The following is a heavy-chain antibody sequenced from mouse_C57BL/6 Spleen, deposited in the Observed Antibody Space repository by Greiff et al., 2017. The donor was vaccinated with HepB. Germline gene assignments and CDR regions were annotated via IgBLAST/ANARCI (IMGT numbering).Heavy chain of an antibody. D-gene: IGHD2-4*01. CDR2: IDPSDSYT. V-gene: IGHV1-69*01. CDR1: GYTFTSYW. J-gene: IGHJ3*01. Sequence: QVQLQQPGAELVMPGASVKLSCKASGYTFTSYWMHWVKQRPGQGLEWIGEIDPSDSYTNYNQKFKGKSTLTVDKSSSTAYMQLSSLTSEDSAVYYCARKGYDYDGPAWLAYWGQGTLVTVSA. CDR3: ARKGYDYDGPAWLAY.